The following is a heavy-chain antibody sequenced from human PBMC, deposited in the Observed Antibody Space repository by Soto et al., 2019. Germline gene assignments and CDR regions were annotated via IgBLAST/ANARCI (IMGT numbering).Heavy chain of an antibody. CDR1: GGSISTSGYY. CDR3: ASLRYPSAWYPNWFDP. V-gene: IGHV4-39*01. Sequence: PSETLSLTCTVSGGSISTSGYYWGWIRQPPGKGLEWIGSIYYSGITYYNPSLESRVTISLDTSQNQFSLMLTSVTAADTAVYYCASLRYPSAWYPNWFDPWGQGILVTVSS. CDR2: IYYSGIT. D-gene: IGHD6-13*01. J-gene: IGHJ5*02.